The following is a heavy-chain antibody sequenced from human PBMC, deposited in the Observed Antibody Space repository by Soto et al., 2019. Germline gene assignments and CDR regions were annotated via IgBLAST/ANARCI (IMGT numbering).Heavy chain of an antibody. D-gene: IGHD2-2*02. CDR2: ISAYNGNT. J-gene: IGHJ5*02. Sequence: QVQLVQSGAEVKKPGASVKVSCKASGYTFTSYGISWVRQAPGQGLEWMGWISAYNGNTNYAQKLQGRVTMTTDTSTSPXXMXRXXLRSDDTAVYYCARDLELLGYCISTSCHTENWFDPWGQGTLVTVSS. CDR3: ARDLELLGYCISTSCHTENWFDP. CDR1: GYTFTSYG. V-gene: IGHV1-18*01.